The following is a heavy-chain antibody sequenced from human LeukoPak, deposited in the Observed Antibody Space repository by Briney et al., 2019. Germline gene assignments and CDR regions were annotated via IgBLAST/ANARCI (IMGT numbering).Heavy chain of an antibody. Sequence: GASVTVSCKASVYSFIVYGISWVRQAPGQGLEWMGWISGNTGNTDYSEKFQGRVTMTKDTSTTTAYLELRGLRSDDTAMYYCARDTSDSWYDIFGDYWGQGTLVTVSS. J-gene: IGHJ4*02. D-gene: IGHD6-13*01. CDR2: ISGNTGNT. CDR3: ARDTSDSWYDIFGDY. V-gene: IGHV1-18*01. CDR1: VYSFIVYG.